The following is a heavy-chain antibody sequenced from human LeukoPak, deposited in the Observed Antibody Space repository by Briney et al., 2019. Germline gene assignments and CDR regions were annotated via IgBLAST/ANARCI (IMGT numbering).Heavy chain of an antibody. CDR3: ARALFGSYFPFDY. Sequence: SETLSLTCTVSGGSISSSSYYWGWIRQPPGKGLEWIGSIYYSGSTYYNPSLKSRVTISVDTSKNQFSLKLSSVTAADTAVYYCARALFGSYFPFDYWGQGGLVTVSS. CDR2: IYYSGST. D-gene: IGHD1-26*01. J-gene: IGHJ4*02. CDR1: GGSISSSSYY. V-gene: IGHV4-39*07.